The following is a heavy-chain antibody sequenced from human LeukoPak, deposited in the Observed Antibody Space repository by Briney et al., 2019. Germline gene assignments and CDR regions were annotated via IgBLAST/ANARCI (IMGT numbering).Heavy chain of an antibody. V-gene: IGHV1-18*04. CDR2: INPYNGNT. J-gene: IGHJ4*02. Sequence: GASVKVSCKASGYTLTTYGISWVRQAPGQGLECMGWINPYNGNTNYAQELQGRVTMTTDTSTSTAYMELRSLRSDDTAVYYCARELFGRFEYWGQGTLVTVSS. CDR1: GYTLTTYG. CDR3: ARELFGRFEY. D-gene: IGHD2-21*01.